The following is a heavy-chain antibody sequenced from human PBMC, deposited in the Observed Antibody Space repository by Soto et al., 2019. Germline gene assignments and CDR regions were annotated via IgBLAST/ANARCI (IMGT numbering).Heavy chain of an antibody. CDR1: GFTFSSYS. CDR2: IRSSTSTI. CDR3: ARVPVLPAAIFGDSFRFYMDV. J-gene: IGHJ6*03. Sequence: PGGSLRLSCAASGFTFSSYSMNWVRQAPGKGLEWVSYIRSSTSTIYYADSVKGRFTISKDNAKNSLYLQMNSLRAEDTAVYYCARVPVLPAAIFGDSFRFYMDVWGKGTTVTVSS. D-gene: IGHD2-2*01. V-gene: IGHV3-48*01.